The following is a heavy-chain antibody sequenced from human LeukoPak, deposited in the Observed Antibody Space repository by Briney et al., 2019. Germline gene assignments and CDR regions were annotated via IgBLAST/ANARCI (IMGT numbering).Heavy chain of an antibody. J-gene: IGHJ3*02. V-gene: IGHV1-8*03. CDR2: MNPNSGNT. Sequence: ASVKVSCKASGYTFTGYYMHWVRQAPGQGLEWMGWMNPNSGNTGYAQKFQGRVTITRNTSISTAYMELSSLRSEDTAVYYCARVTGRWLQRRAFDIWGQGTMVTVSS. CDR3: ARVTGRWLQRRAFDI. D-gene: IGHD5-24*01. CDR1: GYTFTGYY.